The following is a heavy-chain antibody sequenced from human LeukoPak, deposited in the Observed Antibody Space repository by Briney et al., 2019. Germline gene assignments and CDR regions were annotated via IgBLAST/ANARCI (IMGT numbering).Heavy chain of an antibody. V-gene: IGHV4-61*02. J-gene: IGHJ5*02. CDR3: ARDSQDDSSGYYWNWFDP. CDR2: IYTSGST. CDR1: GGSISSGSYY. D-gene: IGHD3-22*01. Sequence: PSQTLSLTCTVSGGSISSGSYYWSWIRQPAGKGLEWIGRIYTSGSTNYNPSLKSRVTISVDTSKNQFSLKLSSVTAADTAVYYCARDSQDDSSGYYWNWFDPWGQGTLVTVSS.